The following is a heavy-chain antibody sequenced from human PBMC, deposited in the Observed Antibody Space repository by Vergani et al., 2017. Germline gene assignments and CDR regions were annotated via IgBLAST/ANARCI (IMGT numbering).Heavy chain of an antibody. CDR2: IYYSGST. J-gene: IGHJ4*02. Sequence: QVQLQESGPGLVKPSETLSLTCTVSGGSISSYYWSWIRQPPGKGLEWIGYIYYSGSTNYNPPLKSRVTISVDTSKNQFSLKLSSVTAADTAVYYCARGGPGCGGDCYFYWGQGTLVTVSS. V-gene: IGHV4-59*01. D-gene: IGHD2-21*02. CDR1: GGSISSYY. CDR3: ARGGPGCGGDCYFY.